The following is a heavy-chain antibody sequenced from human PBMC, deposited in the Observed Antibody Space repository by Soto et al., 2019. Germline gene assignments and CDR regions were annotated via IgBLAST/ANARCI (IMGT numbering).Heavy chain of an antibody. CDR1: GYIFVNYG. D-gene: IGHD3-16*01. J-gene: IGHJ6*02. CDR3: VMVDNYVTPTPQDV. Sequence: QVQLVQSGDEVKKPGASVKVSCKASGYIFVNYGIAWVRQAPGQGLEWMGWISPYTGNTHSATKVQGRLTMTIDTSTSTAYMELGSLTSDDTAVYYCVMVDNYVTPTPQDVWGQGTTVTVSS. V-gene: IGHV1-18*01. CDR2: ISPYTGNT.